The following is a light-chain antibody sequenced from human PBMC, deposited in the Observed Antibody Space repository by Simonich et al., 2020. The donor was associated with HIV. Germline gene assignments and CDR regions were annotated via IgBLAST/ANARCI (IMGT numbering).Light chain of an antibody. V-gene: IGKV3-20*01. CDR1: QSVSSSY. Sequence: EIVLTQSPATLSLSPGERATLFCRASQSVSSSYLAWYQQRPGQAPRLLIYGASSRATGIPDRFSGSGSGTDFTLTISRLEPEDFAVYYCQQYVSSPVTFGPGTTVDIK. J-gene: IGKJ3*01. CDR3: QQYVSSPVT. CDR2: GAS.